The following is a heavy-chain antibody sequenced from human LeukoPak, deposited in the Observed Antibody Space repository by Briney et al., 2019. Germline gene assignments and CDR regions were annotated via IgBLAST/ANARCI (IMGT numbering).Heavy chain of an antibody. CDR2: INHGGST. J-gene: IGHJ3*02. Sequence: LETLSLTCAVYGGSFSDFYWSWIRQPPGKGLEWIGEINHGGSTNYNPSLKSRVTISVDASKNQFSLKLSSVTAADTAVYYCAIGGAFDIWGQGTMVTVSS. V-gene: IGHV4-34*01. CDR3: AIGGAFDI. CDR1: GGSFSDFY.